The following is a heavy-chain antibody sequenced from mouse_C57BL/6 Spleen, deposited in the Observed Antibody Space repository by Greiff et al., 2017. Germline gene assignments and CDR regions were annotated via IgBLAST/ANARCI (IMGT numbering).Heavy chain of an antibody. V-gene: IGHV1-54*01. J-gene: IGHJ4*01. D-gene: IGHD2-3*01. CDR1: GYAFTNYL. CDR2: INPGSGGT. CDR3: ARDDGYHYAMDH. Sequence: VQLQQSGAELVRPGTSVKVSCKASGYAFTNYLIEWVKQRPGQGLEWIGVINPGSGGTNYNEKFKGKATLTADKSSSTAYMQLSSLTSEDSAVYFCARDDGYHYAMDHWGQGTSVTVSS.